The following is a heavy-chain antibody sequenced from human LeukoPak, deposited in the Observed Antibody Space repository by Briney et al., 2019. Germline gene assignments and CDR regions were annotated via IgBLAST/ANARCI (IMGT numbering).Heavy chain of an antibody. CDR3: AIGIQLPD. J-gene: IGHJ4*02. CDR1: GFTFSSYS. Sequence: GRSLRLSCTASGFTFSSYSIHWVRQAPGKGLGWVALISFDGKKTDYADSVKGRFTFSRDNSKNTVSLQMSDLRAEDTAMYYCAIGIQLPDWGQGTLVTVSS. V-gene: IGHV3-30*04. CDR2: ISFDGKKT. D-gene: IGHD1-1*01.